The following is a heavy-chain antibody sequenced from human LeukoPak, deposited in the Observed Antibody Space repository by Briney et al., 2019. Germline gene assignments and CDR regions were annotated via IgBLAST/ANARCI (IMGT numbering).Heavy chain of an antibody. J-gene: IGHJ5*02. V-gene: IGHV3-53*05. CDR2: IYSGGST. CDR1: GFTVSSNY. D-gene: IGHD3-9*01. CDR3: AKANVLRYFDWLLYRGGGDNWFDP. Sequence: GGSLRLSRAASGFTVSSNYMSWVRQAPGKGLEWVSVIYSGGSTYYADSVKGRFTISRDNSKNTLYLQMNSLRAEDTAAYYCAKANVLRYFDWLLYRGGGDNWFDPWGQGTLVTVSS.